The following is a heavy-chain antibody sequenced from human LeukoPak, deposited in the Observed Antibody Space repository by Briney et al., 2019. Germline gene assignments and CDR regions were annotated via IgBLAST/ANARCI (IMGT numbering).Heavy chain of an antibody. Sequence: GRSLRLSCAASGFLFDDYAMHWVRQAPGKGLEWVSGINWNSGTIVYADSVKGRFTISRDNAKNPLYLKMNSLIADDMAFYYCARDRFRYCSGAYCSHFEFWGQGTLVSVSS. D-gene: IGHD2-15*01. CDR1: GFLFDDYA. V-gene: IGHV3-9*03. CDR3: ARDRFRYCSGAYCSHFEF. J-gene: IGHJ4*02. CDR2: INWNSGTI.